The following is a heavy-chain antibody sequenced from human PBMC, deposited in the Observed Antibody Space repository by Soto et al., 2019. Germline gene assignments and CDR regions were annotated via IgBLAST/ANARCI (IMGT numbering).Heavy chain of an antibody. Sequence: PGGSLRLSCAASGFTVSSSYMSWVRQAPGKGLEYVSVIYRGGNTYYADSVKGRFTISRDNSENMLYLQMNSLRAEDTAVYYCAKDRHTAKVFDLWGQRSLVTGSS. CDR1: GFTVSSSY. V-gene: IGHV3-66*01. CDR2: IYRGGNT. D-gene: IGHD5-18*01. J-gene: IGHJ4*02. CDR3: AKDRHTAKVFDL.